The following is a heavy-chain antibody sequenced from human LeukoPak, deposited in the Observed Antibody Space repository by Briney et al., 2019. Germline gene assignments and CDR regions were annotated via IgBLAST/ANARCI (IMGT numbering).Heavy chain of an antibody. V-gene: IGHV3-30*18. J-gene: IGHJ6*02. CDR2: ISYGGNNE. CDR3: AKDDYGVDV. CDR1: GFTFSDYD. Sequence: PGRSLRLSCAASGFTFSDYDIHWVRQAPGKGLEWVAVISYGGNNEYYADSVKGRFTISRDNSKSTVYLQMNSLRPEDTAVYYCAKDDYGVDVSGQGTMVTVSS.